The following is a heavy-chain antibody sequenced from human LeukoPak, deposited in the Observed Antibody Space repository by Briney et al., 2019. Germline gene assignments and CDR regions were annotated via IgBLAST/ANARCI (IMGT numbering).Heavy chain of an antibody. V-gene: IGHV1-2*02. D-gene: IGHD4-17*01. CDR3: ARAATVTTRNWFDP. CDR2: INPYSGGT. CDR1: GYTFTGYY. J-gene: IGHJ5*02. Sequence: ASVKVSCKASGYTFTGYYMHWVRQAPGQGLEWMGWINPYSGGTNYAQKFQGRVTMTRDTSISTAYMELSRLRSDDTAVYYCARAATVTTRNWFDPWGQGTLVTVSS.